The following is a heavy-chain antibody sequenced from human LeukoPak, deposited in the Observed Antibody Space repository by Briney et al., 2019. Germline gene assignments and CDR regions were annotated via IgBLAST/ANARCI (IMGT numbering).Heavy chain of an antibody. CDR3: ARDFANMYYYDSSGLAYFDY. D-gene: IGHD3-22*01. CDR2: ISAYNGNT. V-gene: IGHV1-18*01. CDR1: GYTFTSYG. Sequence: ASVKVSCKASGYTFTSYGISWVRQAPGQGLEWMGWISAYNGNTNYAQKLQGRVTMTTDTSTSTAYMELRSLRSDDTAVYYCARDFANMYYYDSSGLAYFDYWGQGTLVTVFS. J-gene: IGHJ4*02.